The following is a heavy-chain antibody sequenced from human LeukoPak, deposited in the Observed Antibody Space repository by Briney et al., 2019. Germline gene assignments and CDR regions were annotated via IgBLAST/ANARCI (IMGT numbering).Heavy chain of an antibody. CDR2: IRYDGSNK. D-gene: IGHD1-14*01. J-gene: IGHJ2*01. CDR1: GFTFSSYG. CDR3: AKCGSPSPWYFDL. Sequence: GGSLRLSCAASGFTFSSYGMHWVRQAPGKGLEWVAFIRYDGSNKYYADSVKGRFTISRDNSKNTLYLQMNSLRAEDTAVYYCAKCGSPSPWYFDLWGRGTLVTVSS. V-gene: IGHV3-30*02.